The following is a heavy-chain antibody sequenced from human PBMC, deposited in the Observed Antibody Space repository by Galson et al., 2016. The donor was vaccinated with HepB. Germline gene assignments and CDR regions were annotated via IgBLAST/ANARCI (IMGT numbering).Heavy chain of an antibody. CDR3: ARGVYGGTSFWYFDF. D-gene: IGHD4-23*01. CDR1: GFSFNSYG. J-gene: IGHJ2*01. CDR2: IWYEGSHK. Sequence: SCAVSGFSFNSYGMHWVRQAPGKGLEWVAVIWYEGSHKYYADSVKGRFTISRDNSYNTLYLQMNSLGAEDTAVYYCARGVYGGTSFWYFDFWGRGTLVTVSS. V-gene: IGHV3-33*01.